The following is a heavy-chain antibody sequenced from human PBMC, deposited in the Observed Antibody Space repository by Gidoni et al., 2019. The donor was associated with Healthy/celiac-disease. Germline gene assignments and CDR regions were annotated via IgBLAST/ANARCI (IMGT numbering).Heavy chain of an antibody. D-gene: IGHD6-19*01. CDR2: IYYSGST. V-gene: IGHV4-59*01. CDR1: GGSISSYY. J-gene: IGHJ6*02. CDR3: ARVENSSGWYRYYYYYGMDV. Sequence: QVQLQASGPGLVKPSETLSLTCTVSGGSISSYYWSWIRQPPGKGLEWIGYIYYSGSTNYNPSLKSRVTISVDTSKNHFSLKLSSVTAADTAVYYCARVENSSGWYRYYYYYGMDVWGQGTTVTVSS.